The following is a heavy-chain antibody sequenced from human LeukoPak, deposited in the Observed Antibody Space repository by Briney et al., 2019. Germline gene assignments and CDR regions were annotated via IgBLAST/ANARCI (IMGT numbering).Heavy chain of an antibody. Sequence: ASVKVSCKASGYTFTSYGISWVRQAPGQGLEWMGWINPNSGGTNYAQKFQGRVTMTRDTSISTAYMELSRLRSDDTAVYYCARVSEVTVEAFDIWGQGTMVTVSS. V-gene: IGHV1-2*02. J-gene: IGHJ3*02. CDR2: INPNSGGT. CDR3: ARVSEVTVEAFDI. D-gene: IGHD2-21*02. CDR1: GYTFTSYG.